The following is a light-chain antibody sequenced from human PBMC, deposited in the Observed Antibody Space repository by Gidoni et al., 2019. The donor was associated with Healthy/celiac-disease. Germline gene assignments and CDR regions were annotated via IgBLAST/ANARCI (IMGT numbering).Light chain of an antibody. CDR1: QDISNY. CDR3: QQYDNLPPFT. CDR2: DAS. J-gene: IGKJ3*01. Sequence: RVTITCQASQDISNYLNWYQQKPGKAPKLLIYDASNLETGVPSRFSGSGSGTDFTFTINSLQPEDIATYYCQQYDNLPPFTFGPGTKVEIK. V-gene: IGKV1-33*01.